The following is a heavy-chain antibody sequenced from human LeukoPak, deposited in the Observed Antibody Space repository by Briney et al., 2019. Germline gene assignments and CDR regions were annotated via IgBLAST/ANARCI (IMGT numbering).Heavy chain of an antibody. D-gene: IGHD2-15*01. CDR1: GFTFGDYA. Sequence: PGRSLRLSCAASGFTFGDYAMHWARQAPGKGLEWVSGISWNSGSIGYADSVKGRFTISRDNAKNSLYLQMDSLRAEDTALYCCAKDMGGFDLWGRGTLVTVSS. CDR2: ISWNSGSI. J-gene: IGHJ2*01. V-gene: IGHV3-9*01. CDR3: AKDMGGFDL.